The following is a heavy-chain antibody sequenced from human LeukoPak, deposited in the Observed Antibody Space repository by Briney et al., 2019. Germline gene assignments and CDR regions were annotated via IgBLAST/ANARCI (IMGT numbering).Heavy chain of an antibody. Sequence: PGGSLRLSCAASGFTFSSYWMHWVRQAPGKGLVWVSRINSDGSSTSYADSVKGRFTISRDNAKNTLYLQINSLRAEDTAVYYCARGLRGSDYGMDVWGQGTTVTVSS. CDR3: ARGLRGSDYGMDV. V-gene: IGHV3-74*01. J-gene: IGHJ6*02. CDR1: GFTFSSYW. D-gene: IGHD5-12*01. CDR2: INSDGSST.